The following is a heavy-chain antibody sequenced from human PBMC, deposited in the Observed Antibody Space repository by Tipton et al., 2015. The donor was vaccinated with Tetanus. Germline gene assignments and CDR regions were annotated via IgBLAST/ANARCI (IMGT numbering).Heavy chain of an antibody. J-gene: IGHJ4*02. CDR2: IFYTGNT. V-gene: IGHV4-30-4*01. D-gene: IGHD2-15*01. CDR1: GGSISRGDSY. Sequence: TLSLTCSVSGGSISRGDSYWTWLRQSPGKGLEWLGHIFYTGNTYYAPSFRGRLSISVDPSKNQFSLKVSSVTAADTAVYYCARHGGYCYGAGCYPYYFDYWGQGTLVTVSS. CDR3: ARHGGYCYGAGCYPYYFDY.